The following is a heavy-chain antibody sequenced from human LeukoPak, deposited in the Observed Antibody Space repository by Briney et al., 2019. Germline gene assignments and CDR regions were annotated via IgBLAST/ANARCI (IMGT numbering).Heavy chain of an antibody. CDR2: IKEDGSEK. J-gene: IGHJ4*02. Sequence: GGSLRLSCAASGFTFSTLWMSWVCQAPGKGLEWVANIKEDGSEKYYVDSEKGRFTISRDNAQNSLYLQMNSLRAEDTAVYYCPRDLNQWLVTPLFDYWGQGTLVTVSS. CDR1: GFTFSTLW. CDR3: PRDLNQWLVTPLFDY. D-gene: IGHD6-19*01. V-gene: IGHV3-7*01.